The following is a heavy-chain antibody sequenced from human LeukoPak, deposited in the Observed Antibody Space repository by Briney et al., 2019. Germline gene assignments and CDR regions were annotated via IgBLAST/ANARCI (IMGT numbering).Heavy chain of an antibody. V-gene: IGHV1-2*02. CDR3: ARGPYDRYTAMPYYFDY. CDR1: GYTLTGYY. D-gene: IGHD5-18*01. Sequence: ASVKVSCKASGYTLTGYYMHWVRQAPGQGLEWMGWINPNTGGTNYAQKFQGRVTMTRDTSISTAYMELSRLRSDDTAVYYCARGPYDRYTAMPYYFDYWGQGTLVTVSS. CDR2: INPNTGGT. J-gene: IGHJ4*02.